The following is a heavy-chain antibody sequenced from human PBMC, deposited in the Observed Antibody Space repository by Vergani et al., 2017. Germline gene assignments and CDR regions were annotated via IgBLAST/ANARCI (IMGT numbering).Heavy chain of an antibody. CDR2: TRNKANSYTT. Sequence: VQLVESGGGVVQPGRSLRLSCAAYGFTFSDHYMDWVRQAPGKGLEWVGRTRNKANSYTTEYAASVKGRFTISRDDSKNSLYLQMNSLKTEDTAVYYCARGGFCGVPAARCPNDYWGQGTLVTVSS. CDR3: ARGGFCGVPAARCPNDY. D-gene: IGHD2-2*01. CDR1: GFTFSDHY. J-gene: IGHJ4*02. V-gene: IGHV3-72*01.